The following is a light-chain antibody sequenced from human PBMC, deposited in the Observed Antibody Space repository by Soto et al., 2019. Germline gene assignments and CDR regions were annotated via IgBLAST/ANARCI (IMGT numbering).Light chain of an antibody. Sequence: QLVLTQPASVSGSPGQSITISCTGTSSDVGGYNYVSWYQQHPGKAPKLMIYEVNKRPSGVPDRFSGSKSGNTASLTVSGLQAEDEADYYCSSYGGSSNLVFGGGTKLTVL. V-gene: IGLV2-8*01. CDR2: EVN. CDR3: SSYGGSSNLV. J-gene: IGLJ2*01. CDR1: SSDVGGYNY.